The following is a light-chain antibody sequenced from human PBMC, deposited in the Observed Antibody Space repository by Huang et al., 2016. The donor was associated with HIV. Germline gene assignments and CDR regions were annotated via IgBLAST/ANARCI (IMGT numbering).Light chain of an antibody. J-gene: IGKJ1*01. Sequence: DIQMTQYPSSLSASVGDRVTITCRASQDINNYLAWYQQKAGHVPKLLIYAASSLQSGVPSRFSGSGSGTDFTLSITSLQPEDVAIYYCQKYDSVPRTFGQGTKVDIK. CDR2: AAS. CDR3: QKYDSVPRT. CDR1: QDINNY. V-gene: IGKV1-27*01.